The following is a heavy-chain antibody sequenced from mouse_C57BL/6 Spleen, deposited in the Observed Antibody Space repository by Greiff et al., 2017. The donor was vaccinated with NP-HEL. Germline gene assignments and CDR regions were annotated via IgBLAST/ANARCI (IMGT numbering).Heavy chain of an antibody. D-gene: IGHD1-1*01. CDR2: IRNKANNHAT. V-gene: IGHV6-6*01. CDR3: TTTVVYWYFDV. Sequence: EVMLVESGGGLVQPGGSMKLSCAASGFTFSDAWMDWVRQSPEKGLEWVAEIRNKANNHATYYAESVKGRFTISRDDSKSSVYLQMNSLRAEDTGIYYCTTTVVYWYFDVWGTGTTVTVSS. CDR1: GFTFSDAW. J-gene: IGHJ1*03.